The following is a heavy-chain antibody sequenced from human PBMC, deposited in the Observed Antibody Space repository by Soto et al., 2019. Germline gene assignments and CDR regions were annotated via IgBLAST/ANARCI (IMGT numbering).Heavy chain of an antibody. Sequence: GESVKISCNGSGYSFTSYWIGWVRQMPWKGLEWMGIIYPGDSDTRYSPSFQGQVTISADRSISTAYLQWSSLKASDTAMYYCARTQEVLWFGEFPPIDYWGQGTLVTVPS. V-gene: IGHV5-51*01. CDR1: GYSFTSYW. CDR2: IYPGDSDT. CDR3: ARTQEVLWFGEFPPIDY. J-gene: IGHJ4*02. D-gene: IGHD3-10*01.